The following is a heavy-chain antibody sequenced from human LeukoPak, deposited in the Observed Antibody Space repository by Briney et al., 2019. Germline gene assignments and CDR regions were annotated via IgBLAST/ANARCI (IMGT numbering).Heavy chain of an antibody. CDR2: IYYSGIT. Sequence: SETLSLTCAVSGGSISSYYWSWIRQPPGQGLEWIGYIYYSGITNYHPSLKSRVTISLATSTHQSSLKLSSVTAADTAVYYCARRDGGYSYGYVWFDPWGQGTLVTVSS. D-gene: IGHD5-18*01. CDR1: GGSISSYY. V-gene: IGHV4-59*01. CDR3: ARRDGGYSYGYVWFDP. J-gene: IGHJ5*02.